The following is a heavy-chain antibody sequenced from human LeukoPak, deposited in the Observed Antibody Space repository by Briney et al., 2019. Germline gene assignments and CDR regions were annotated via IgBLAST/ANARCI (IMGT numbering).Heavy chain of an antibody. CDR1: GGSISSSSYY. V-gene: IGHV4-39*01. CDR2: IYYSGST. D-gene: IGHD3-3*01. Sequence: PSETLSLTCTVSGGSISSSSYYWGWIRQPPGKGLEWIGSIYYSGSTYYNPSLKSRVTISVDTSKNQFSLKLSSVTAADTAVYYCARHSPPPLYYDFWSGYYTGYYYYGMDVWGQGTTVTVSS. CDR3: ARHSPPPLYYDFWSGYYTGYYYYGMDV. J-gene: IGHJ6*02.